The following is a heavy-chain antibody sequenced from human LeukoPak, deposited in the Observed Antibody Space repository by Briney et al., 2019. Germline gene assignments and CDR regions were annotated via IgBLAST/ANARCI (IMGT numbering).Heavy chain of an antibody. J-gene: IGHJ3*02. CDR2: IYYSVST. Sequence: PSETLSLTCTVSGGAISSYYWSWIRQPPGKGLEWIGYIYYSVSTNSNPSLKSRVTISVDTPKNQFSPRRSSVTAADTPAYYSARVGYSYGLGSLAFDIWGQGTMVTVSS. CDR1: GGAISSYY. V-gene: IGHV4-59*01. D-gene: IGHD5-18*01. CDR3: ARVGYSYGLGSLAFDI.